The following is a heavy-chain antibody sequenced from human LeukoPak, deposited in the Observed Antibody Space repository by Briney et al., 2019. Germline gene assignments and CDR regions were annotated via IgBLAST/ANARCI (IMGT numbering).Heavy chain of an antibody. J-gene: IGHJ4*02. CDR1: GFTFSSYN. V-gene: IGHV3-21*01. CDR2: ISGSSSYI. Sequence: GGSPRLCCAASGFTFSSYNINWVRQAPGKGLEWVSSISGSSSYIYYADSVKGRFTISRDNAKNSLYLQMNSLRAEDTAVYYCARELYSSSWYRDYFDYWGQGTLVTVSS. D-gene: IGHD6-13*01. CDR3: ARELYSSSWYRDYFDY.